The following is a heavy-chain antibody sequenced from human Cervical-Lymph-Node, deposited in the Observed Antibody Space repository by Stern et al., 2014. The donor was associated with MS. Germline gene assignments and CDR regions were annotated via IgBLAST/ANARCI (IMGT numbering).Heavy chain of an antibody. D-gene: IGHD1-14*01. Sequence: EVQLVESGAELIRPGESLKISCKGSGFKFSIYWIAWARQMPGQGLEGMGIIYPGDAETRYSPSFQGQVTMSADKSTSTAYLQWSSLNASDTAMYFCARQTTAWASDVWGQGTLVTVSS. CDR2: IYPGDAET. V-gene: IGHV5-51*01. CDR1: GFKFSIYW. J-gene: IGHJ4*02. CDR3: ARQTTAWASDV.